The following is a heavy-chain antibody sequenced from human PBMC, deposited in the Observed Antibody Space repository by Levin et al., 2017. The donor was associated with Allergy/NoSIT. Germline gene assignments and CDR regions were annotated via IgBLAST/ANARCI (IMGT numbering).Heavy chain of an antibody. CDR1: GFTFSDRW. J-gene: IGHJ3*02. CDR3: VSDAFDI. V-gene: IGHV3-74*01. CDR2: INRDGSST. Sequence: GGSLRLSCAASGFTFSDRWMHWVRQAPGKGLVWVSRINRDGSSTTYADSVNGRFTISRDNAKNTLYLQMNSLRAEDTAVYYCVSDAFDIWGQGTMVTVSS.